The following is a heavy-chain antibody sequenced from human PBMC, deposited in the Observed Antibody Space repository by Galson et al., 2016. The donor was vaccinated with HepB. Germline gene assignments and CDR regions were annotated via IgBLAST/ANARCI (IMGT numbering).Heavy chain of an antibody. J-gene: IGHJ5*02. CDR3: AGRGVSSRFDP. Sequence: SLRLSCAASGFTLGTSDMNWVRQAPGKGLEWVAHITSSSRFMYYADSVVGRFTISRDNAQNSVYLQMDGLRDEDTAVYYCAGRGVSSRFDPWGQGTLVTVSS. CDR2: ITSSSRFM. D-gene: IGHD2/OR15-2a*01. V-gene: IGHV3-48*02. CDR1: GFTLGTSD.